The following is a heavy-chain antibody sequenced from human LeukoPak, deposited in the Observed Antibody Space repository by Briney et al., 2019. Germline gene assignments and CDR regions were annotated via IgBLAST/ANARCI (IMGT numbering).Heavy chain of an antibody. D-gene: IGHD3-10*01. CDR2: IYDSRNT. CDR3: AKSYGSKVIGSLGWFDP. Sequence: SETLSLTCTVSGGSISSYYWSWIRQPPGKGLEWIGYIYDSRNTNYNPSLKSRVTISIDTSKNQFSLNLSSVTAADTAMYYCAKSYGSKVIGSLGWFDPWGQGTLVTVSS. CDR1: GGSISSYY. V-gene: IGHV4-59*01. J-gene: IGHJ5*02.